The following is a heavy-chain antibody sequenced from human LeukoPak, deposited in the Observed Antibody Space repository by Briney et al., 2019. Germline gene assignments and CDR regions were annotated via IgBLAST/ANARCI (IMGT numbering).Heavy chain of an antibody. CDR3: ARELIDWLAFDI. D-gene: IGHD3-9*01. CDR2: VNSDGSST. V-gene: IGHV3-74*01. CDR1: GFTFSSYW. J-gene: IGHJ3*02. Sequence: GGSLRLSCAASGFTFSSYWMHWVRQAPGKGLVWVSRVNSDGSSTSYADSVKGRFTISRDNAKNTLYLQMNSLRAEDTAVYYCARELIDWLAFDIWGQGTMVTVSS.